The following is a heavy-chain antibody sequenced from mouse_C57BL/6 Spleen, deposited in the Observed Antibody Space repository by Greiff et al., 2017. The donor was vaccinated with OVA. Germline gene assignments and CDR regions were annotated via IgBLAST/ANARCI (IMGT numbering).Heavy chain of an antibody. D-gene: IGHD1-1*01. Sequence: EVKLMESGGDLVKPGGSLKLSCAASGFTFSSYGMSWVRQTPDKRLEWVATISSGGSYTYYPDSVKGRFTISRDNAKNTLYLQMSSLKSEDTAMYYCARLYYYGSSFSYYCDYWGQGTTLTVSS. CDR3: ARLYYYGSSFSYYCDY. CDR2: ISSGGSYT. CDR1: GFTFSSYG. J-gene: IGHJ2*01. V-gene: IGHV5-6*01.